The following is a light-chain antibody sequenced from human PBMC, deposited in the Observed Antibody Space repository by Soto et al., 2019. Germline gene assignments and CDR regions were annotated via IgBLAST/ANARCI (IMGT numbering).Light chain of an antibody. J-gene: IGKJ5*01. CDR2: VAS. V-gene: IGKV3-11*01. CDR3: QQRSNWPIT. CDR1: QSVSSY. Sequence: EIVLTQSPATLSLSPGERATLSCRASQSVSSYLAWYQQKPGQALRLLIYVASNRATGIPARCSGSGSGTDCTSTISRLDPEDFADYYCQQRSNWPITFGQGTRLEIK.